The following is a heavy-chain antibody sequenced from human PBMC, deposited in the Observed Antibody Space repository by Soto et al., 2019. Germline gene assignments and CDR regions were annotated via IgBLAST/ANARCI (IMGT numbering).Heavy chain of an antibody. CDR1: GGSISSSNW. D-gene: IGHD3-10*01. CDR3: ARGQGTRENWFDP. V-gene: IGHV4-4*02. Sequence: KTSETLSRTCAVSGGSISSSNWWSWVRQPPGKGLEWIGEIYHSGSTNYNPSLKSRVTISVDKSKNQFSLKLSSVTAADTAVYYCARGQGTRENWFDPWGQGTLVTVSS. CDR2: IYHSGST. J-gene: IGHJ5*02.